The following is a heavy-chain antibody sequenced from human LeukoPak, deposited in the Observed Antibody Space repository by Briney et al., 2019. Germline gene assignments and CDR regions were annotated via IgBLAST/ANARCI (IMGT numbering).Heavy chain of an antibody. CDR1: GFTVNRNY. CDR3: ARSWDARLNFDY. V-gene: IGHV3-66*02. J-gene: IGHJ4*02. CDR2: IYSDGST. Sequence: PGGSLRLSCAASGFTVNRNYMNWVRQAAGKGLEWVSVIYSDGSTYYADSVKGRFTISRDNSKNTVYLQMNSLRIEDTAVYYCARSWDARLNFDYWGQGTLVPVSS. D-gene: IGHD1-26*01.